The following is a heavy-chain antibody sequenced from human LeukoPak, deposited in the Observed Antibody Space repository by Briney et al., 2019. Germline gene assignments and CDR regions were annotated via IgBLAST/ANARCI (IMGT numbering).Heavy chain of an antibody. Sequence: GGSLRLSCAASGFTFSDSALHWVRQASGKGLERVGRIRSKSNSFATAYAASVQGRFTISRDDSKNTAYLQMNSLRSEDTAVYYCTRHEIAVTFDIWGQGTMVTVSS. CDR1: GFTFSDSA. V-gene: IGHV3-73*01. CDR3: TRHEIAVTFDI. CDR2: IRSKSNSFAT. J-gene: IGHJ3*02. D-gene: IGHD6-19*01.